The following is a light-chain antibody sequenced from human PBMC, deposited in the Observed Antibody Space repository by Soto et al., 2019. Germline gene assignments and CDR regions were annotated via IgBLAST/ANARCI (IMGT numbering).Light chain of an antibody. V-gene: IGKV3-20*01. CDR1: QSVSDNY. CDR3: QQYGSSPPWT. CDR2: GAF. J-gene: IGKJ1*01. Sequence: EIVLTQSPGTLSLSPGERATLSCRASQSVSDNYLAWYQQKPGQAPRLLIYGAFTRATGIPDRFSGSGSGTDFRLTISRLEPEDFAVYYCQQYGSSPPWTFGQGTTVEIK.